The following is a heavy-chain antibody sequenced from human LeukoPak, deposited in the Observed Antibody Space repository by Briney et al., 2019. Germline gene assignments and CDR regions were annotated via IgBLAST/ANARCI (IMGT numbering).Heavy chain of an antibody. V-gene: IGHV4-59*01. CDR1: GGSISGYY. J-gene: IGHJ6*03. D-gene: IGHD6-19*01. CDR3: ARCLAVAGTGYCYYYYMDV. CDR2: IYYSGST. Sequence: SETLSLTCTVSGGSISGYYWSWIRQPPGKGLEWIGYIYYSGSTNYNPSLKSRVTISVDTSKNQFSLKLSSVTAADTAVYYCARCLAVAGTGYCYYYYMDVWGKGTTVTVSS.